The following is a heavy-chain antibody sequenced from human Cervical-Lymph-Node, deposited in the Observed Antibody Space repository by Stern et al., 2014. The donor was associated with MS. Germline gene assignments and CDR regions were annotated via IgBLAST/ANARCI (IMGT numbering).Heavy chain of an antibody. V-gene: IGHV4-59*01. D-gene: IGHD5-24*01. CDR3: ARDQGDGYTPGDYYYGMDV. CDR1: GGSISSYY. J-gene: IGHJ6*02. CDR2: IYYMGST. Sequence: QVQLQESGPGLVKPSETLSLTCTVSGGSISSYYWSWIRQPPGKGLEWIGYIYYMGSTNYNPSLKSRVTISVDTSKNQFSLKLSSVTAADTAVYYCARDQGDGYTPGDYYYGMDVWGQGTTVTVSS.